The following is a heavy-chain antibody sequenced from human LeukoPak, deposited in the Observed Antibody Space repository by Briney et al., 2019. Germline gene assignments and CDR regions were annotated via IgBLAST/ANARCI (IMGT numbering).Heavy chain of an antibody. D-gene: IGHD1-26*01. CDR1: GFTFSSYS. V-gene: IGHV3-48*02. CDR2: ISSDSRTI. Sequence: GGSLRLSCAASGFTFSSYSMNWVRQAPGKGLEWVSYISSDSRTIYYADSVKGRFTISRDNAKNSLYLQMKSLRDEDTAVYYCARAGAVELPLGMGAFDIWGQGTMVTVSS. J-gene: IGHJ3*02. CDR3: ARAGAVELPLGMGAFDI.